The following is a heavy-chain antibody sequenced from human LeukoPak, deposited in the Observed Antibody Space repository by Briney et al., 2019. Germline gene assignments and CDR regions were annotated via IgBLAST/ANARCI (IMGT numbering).Heavy chain of an antibody. Sequence: SETLSLTCTVSNSSIISYYWTWIRQPPGKGLEWIGYIYYSGTTNYNPSLKSRVTMSVDTSKNQFSLKLSSVTAADTAVYYCARDKQLWLEYYFDYWGQGTLVTVSS. D-gene: IGHD5-18*01. CDR2: IYYSGTT. J-gene: IGHJ4*02. CDR3: ARDKQLWLEYYFDY. V-gene: IGHV4-59*01. CDR1: NSSIISYY.